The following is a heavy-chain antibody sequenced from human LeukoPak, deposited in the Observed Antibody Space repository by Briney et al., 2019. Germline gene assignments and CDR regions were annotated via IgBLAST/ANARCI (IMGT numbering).Heavy chain of an antibody. D-gene: IGHD3-16*02. J-gene: IGHJ5*02. CDR1: GGSISSSNW. CDR2: IYHSGST. Sequence: SETLSLTCAVSGGSISSSNWWSWVRQPPGKGLEWIGEIYHSGSTNYNPSLKSRVTMSVDKSKYQFSLKLSSVTAADTAVYYCARRKVSTWFDPWGQGTLVTVSS. CDR3: ARRKVSTWFDP. V-gene: IGHV4-4*02.